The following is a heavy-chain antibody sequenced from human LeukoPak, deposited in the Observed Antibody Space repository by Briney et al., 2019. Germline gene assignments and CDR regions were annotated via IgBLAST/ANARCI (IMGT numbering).Heavy chain of an antibody. Sequence: GGSLRLSCAASGFTFSTYWMHWVRQAPGKGLVWVSHINSDGGSTSYADSVKGRFTISRDNAKNTLYLQMNSLRGEDTAVYYCARGTSLWSGYLPDYWGQGTLVTVSS. J-gene: IGHJ4*02. V-gene: IGHV3-74*01. D-gene: IGHD3-3*01. CDR2: INSDGGST. CDR3: ARGTSLWSGYLPDY. CDR1: GFTFSTYW.